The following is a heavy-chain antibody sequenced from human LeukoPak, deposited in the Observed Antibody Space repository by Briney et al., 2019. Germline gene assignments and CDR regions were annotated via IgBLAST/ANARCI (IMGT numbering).Heavy chain of an antibody. J-gene: IGHJ1*01. V-gene: IGHV3-21*01. CDR2: ISTTSDYT. Sequence: GGSLRLSCAASGFNFSAYAMDWVRLAPGRGLEWVSSISTTSDYTYYAGSMRGRFTISRDNAKNSLYLQMNSLKTEDTAVYYCARGDISGITVFGVVNPEYFLHWGQGTLVTVSS. CDR1: GFNFSAYA. CDR3: ARGDISGITVFGVVNPEYFLH. D-gene: IGHD3-3*01.